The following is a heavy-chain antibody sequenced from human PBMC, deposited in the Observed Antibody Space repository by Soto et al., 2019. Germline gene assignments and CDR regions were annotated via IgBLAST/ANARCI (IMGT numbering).Heavy chain of an antibody. D-gene: IGHD3-22*01. J-gene: IGHJ4*02. CDR2: ISGSGGST. V-gene: IGHV3-23*01. Sequence: EVQLLESGGGLVQPGGSLRLSCAASGSTFSNYVMSWVRQAPGKGLELVSGISGSGGSTYYTDPVKGRFTISGNKPKTALYLQMNSLRAEDTAVYYCAKVPYYSDSGCYLFDYWGQGTQVTVCS. CDR3: AKVPYYSDSGCYLFDY. CDR1: GSTFSNYV.